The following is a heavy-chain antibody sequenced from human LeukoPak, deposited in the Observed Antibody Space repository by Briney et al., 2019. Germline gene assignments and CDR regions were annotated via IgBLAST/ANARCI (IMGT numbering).Heavy chain of an antibody. V-gene: IGHV4-34*01. CDR1: GGSISSYY. CDR3: AGGRSRRANNWFDP. Sequence: SETLSLTCTVSGGSISSYYWSWIRQPPGEGLEWIGEINHSGSTNYNPSLKSRVTISVDTSKNQFSLKLSSVTAADTAVYYCAGGRSRRANNWFDPWGQGTLVTVSS. CDR2: INHSGST. J-gene: IGHJ5*02.